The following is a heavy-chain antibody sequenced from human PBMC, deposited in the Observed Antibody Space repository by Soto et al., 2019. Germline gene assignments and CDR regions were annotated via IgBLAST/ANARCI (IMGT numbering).Heavy chain of an antibody. J-gene: IGHJ4*02. V-gene: IGHV4-59*08. D-gene: IGHD3-9*01. Sequence: PSETLSLTCTVSGGSITSYYWSWIRQPPGKGLEWIGYISYSGSTNDNPSLKSRVTISADTSKNQFSLNLSSVTAADTAVYYCARGSPPRHFDWFPPGHFDYWGQGILVTVSS. CDR1: GGSITSYY. CDR2: ISYSGST. CDR3: ARGSPPRHFDWFPPGHFDY.